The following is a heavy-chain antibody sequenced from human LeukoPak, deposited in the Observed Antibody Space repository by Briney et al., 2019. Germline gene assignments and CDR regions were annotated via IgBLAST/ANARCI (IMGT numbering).Heavy chain of an antibody. CDR2: MNPNSGNT. CDR1: GYTFTSYD. CDR3: ARVYCSSTSCYKYGMDV. Sequence: ASVEVSCKASGYTFTSYDINWVRQATGQGLEWMGWMNPNSGNTGYAQKFQGRVTMTRNTSISTAYMELSSLRSEDTAVYYCARVYCSSTSCYKYGMDVWGQGTTVTVSS. V-gene: IGHV1-8*01. J-gene: IGHJ6*02. D-gene: IGHD2-2*02.